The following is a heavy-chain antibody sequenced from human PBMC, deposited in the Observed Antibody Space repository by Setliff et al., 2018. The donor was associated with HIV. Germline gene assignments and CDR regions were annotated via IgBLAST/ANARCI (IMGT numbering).Heavy chain of an antibody. CDR2: IYTSGST. V-gene: IGHV4-61*09. CDR1: GGSISSSSYY. J-gene: IGHJ5*02. CDR3: ARGRAENVAVAVMGSWFDP. Sequence: KASETLSLTCTVSGGSISSSSYYWSWIRQPAGKGLEWIGHIYTSGSTNYNPSLKSRVTISVDTSKNQFSLKLSSVTAADTAVYYCARGRAENVAVAVMGSWFDPWGQGTLVTVSS. D-gene: IGHD6-19*01.